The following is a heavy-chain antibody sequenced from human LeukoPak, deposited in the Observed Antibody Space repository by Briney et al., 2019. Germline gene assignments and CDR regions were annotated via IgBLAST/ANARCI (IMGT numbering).Heavy chain of an antibody. CDR3: ARAVCSGGSCYQSRGAFDI. CDR2: IYSSGST. J-gene: IGHJ3*02. D-gene: IGHD2-15*01. V-gene: IGHV4-4*07. Sequence: SETLSLTCTVSGGSISSYYWSWIRQPAGKGLEWIGRIYSSGSTIYNPSLKSRVTMSVDTSKNQFSLKLSSVTAADTAVYYCARAVCSGGSCYQSRGAFDIWDQGTMVTVSS. CDR1: GGSISSYY.